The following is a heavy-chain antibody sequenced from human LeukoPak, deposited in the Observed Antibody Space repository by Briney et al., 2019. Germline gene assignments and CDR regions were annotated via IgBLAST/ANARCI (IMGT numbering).Heavy chain of an antibody. CDR1: GFTFSSYA. Sequence: PGGSLRLSCAASGFTFSSYAMSWVRQAPGKGLEWVSAISGSGGSTYYADSVKGRFTISRDNSKNTLYLQMNSLRAEDTAVYYCAREVRHRNQYDFWSGYYRGGENWFDPWGQGTLVTVSS. CDR3: AREVRHRNQYDFWSGYYRGGENWFDP. CDR2: ISGSGGST. J-gene: IGHJ5*02. D-gene: IGHD3-3*01. V-gene: IGHV3-23*01.